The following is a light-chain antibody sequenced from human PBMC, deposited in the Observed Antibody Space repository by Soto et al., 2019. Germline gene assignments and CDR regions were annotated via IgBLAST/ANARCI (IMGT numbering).Light chain of an antibody. CDR3: MQGLQTLPT. V-gene: IGKV2-28*01. Sequence: DIVMTQSPLSLPVTPGEPASISCRSSQSLLHSDGYNYLDWYLQKPGQSPQLLIYLTSKRASGVXGTXSGSGSGTDFILKISRVEAEDVGVYYCMQGLQTLPTFGPGTKVHI. CDR2: LTS. J-gene: IGKJ3*01. CDR1: QSLLHSDGYNY.